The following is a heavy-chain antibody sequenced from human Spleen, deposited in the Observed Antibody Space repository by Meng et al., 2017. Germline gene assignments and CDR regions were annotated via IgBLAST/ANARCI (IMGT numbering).Heavy chain of an antibody. Sequence: GSLRLSCVVSGGSFSDYYWSWNRQPPGKGLEWIGEINHSGSTNYNPSLESRATITVDTSQNNLTLKLGSLADEDSAVYYCARGPTTMAHDFDYWGQGTLVTVSS. J-gene: IGHJ4*02. D-gene: IGHD4-11*01. CDR2: INHSGST. CDR1: GGSFSDYY. V-gene: IGHV4-34*01. CDR3: ARGPTTMAHDFDY.